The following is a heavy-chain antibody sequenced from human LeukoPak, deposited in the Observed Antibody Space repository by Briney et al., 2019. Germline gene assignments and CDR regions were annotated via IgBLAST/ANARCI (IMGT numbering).Heavy chain of an antibody. CDR2: ISSSSSYI. CDR3: ARGRVGQWLVDAFDI. D-gene: IGHD6-19*01. CDR1: GFTFSSYS. V-gene: IGHV3-21*01. J-gene: IGHJ3*02. Sequence: PGGSLRLSRAASGFTFSSYSMNWVRQAPGKGLEWVSSISSSSSYINYADSVKGRFTISRDNAKNSLYLQMNSLRAEDTAVYYCARGRVGQWLVDAFDIWGQGTMVTVSS.